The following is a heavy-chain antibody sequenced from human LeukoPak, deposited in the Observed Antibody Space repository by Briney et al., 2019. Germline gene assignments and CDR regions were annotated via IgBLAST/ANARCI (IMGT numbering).Heavy chain of an antibody. J-gene: IGHJ4*02. D-gene: IGHD1-26*01. Sequence: GASVKVSCKASGYTFTGYYMHWVRQAPGQGLEWMGWINPNSGGTNYAQKFQGRVTMTRDTSISTAYMELSRLRSDDTAVYYCARDSGGSYSDLDYWGQGTLVTVSS. V-gene: IGHV1-2*02. CDR1: GYTFTGYY. CDR2: INPNSGGT. CDR3: ARDSGGSYSDLDY.